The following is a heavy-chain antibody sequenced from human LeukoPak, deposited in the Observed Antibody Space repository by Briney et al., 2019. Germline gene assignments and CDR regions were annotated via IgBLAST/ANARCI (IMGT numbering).Heavy chain of an antibody. D-gene: IGHD4-17*01. CDR2: IYTSGST. Sequence: SQTLSLTCTVSGGSISSGSYYWSWIRQPAGKGLEWIGRIYTSGSTNYNPSLKSRVTMSVDTSKNQFSLKLSSVTAADTAVYYCARITYGDYYLSTFDIWGQGTMVTVSS. V-gene: IGHV4-61*02. CDR1: GGSISSGSYY. J-gene: IGHJ3*02. CDR3: ARITYGDYYLSTFDI.